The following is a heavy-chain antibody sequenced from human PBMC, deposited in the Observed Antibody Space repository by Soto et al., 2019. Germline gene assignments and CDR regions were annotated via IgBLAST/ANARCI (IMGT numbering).Heavy chain of an antibody. CDR1: GFTFSSYA. J-gene: IGHJ6*02. D-gene: IGHD2-2*01. Sequence: EVQLLESGGGLVQPGGSLRLSCAASGFTFSSYAMSWVRQAPGMGLEWVSAISGSGGSTYYADSVKGRFTISRDNSKNTLYLQMNSRRAEDTAVYYCANQFVVVPAAIHYYYYGMDVWGQGTTVTVSS. CDR3: ANQFVVVPAAIHYYYYGMDV. V-gene: IGHV3-23*01. CDR2: ISGSGGST.